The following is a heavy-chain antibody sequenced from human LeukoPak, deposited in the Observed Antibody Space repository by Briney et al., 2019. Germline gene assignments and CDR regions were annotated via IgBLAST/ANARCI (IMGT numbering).Heavy chain of an antibody. D-gene: IGHD2-8*01. Sequence: VASVKVSCKASGYTFTSYDINWVRQATGQGLEWMGWMNANSGNTGYAQKFQGRVTMTRSTSISTAYMELSSLRSDDTAVYYCARGASWSFDYWGQGTLVTVSS. V-gene: IGHV1-8*01. CDR2: MNANSGNT. J-gene: IGHJ4*02. CDR1: GYTFTSYD. CDR3: ARGASWSFDY.